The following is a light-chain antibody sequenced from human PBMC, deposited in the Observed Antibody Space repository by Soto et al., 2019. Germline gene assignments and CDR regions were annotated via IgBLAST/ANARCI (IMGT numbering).Light chain of an antibody. J-gene: IGLJ3*02. CDR2: GNS. CDR1: SSNIGAGYD. Sequence: QLVLTQPPSVSGAPGQRVTISCTGSSSNIGAGYDVHWYQRLPGTAPKLLIYGNSNRPSGVPDRFSGSKSGTSASLAITGLQAEDEADYYCQSYDSSLSGSVFGGGTKVTVL. V-gene: IGLV1-40*01. CDR3: QSYDSSLSGSV.